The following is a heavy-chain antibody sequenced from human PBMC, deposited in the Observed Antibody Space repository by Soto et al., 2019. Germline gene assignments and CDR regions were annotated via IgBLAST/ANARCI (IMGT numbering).Heavy chain of an antibody. CDR3: AARCRTVYSSSWYKIYYGMDV. CDR2: IVVGSRNT. CDR1: GFPFTNSA. V-gene: IGHV1-58*01. J-gene: IGHJ6*02. Sequence: SVEAASKAPGFPFTNSAVQWVRQARGPRHEWIGWIVVGSRNTNYEQMFQERVNITRHMSTSTADMGLSSLRSEDTAVYYCAARCRTVYSSSWYKIYYGMDVWGQGTTVAASS. D-gene: IGHD6-13*01.